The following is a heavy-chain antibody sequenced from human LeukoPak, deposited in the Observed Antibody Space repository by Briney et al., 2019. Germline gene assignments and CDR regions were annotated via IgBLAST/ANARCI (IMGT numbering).Heavy chain of an antibody. CDR1: GGTFSSYA. CDR3: ARSQSLKGYCSSTSCYFYWFDP. V-gene: IGHV1-8*03. J-gene: IGHJ5*02. Sequence: ASVKVSCKASGGTFSSYAISWVRQAPGQGLEWMGWMNPNSGNTGYAQKFQGRVTITRNTSISKAYMELSSLRSEDTAVYYCARSQSLKGYCSSTSCYFYWFDPWGQGTLVTVSS. D-gene: IGHD2-2*01. CDR2: MNPNSGNT.